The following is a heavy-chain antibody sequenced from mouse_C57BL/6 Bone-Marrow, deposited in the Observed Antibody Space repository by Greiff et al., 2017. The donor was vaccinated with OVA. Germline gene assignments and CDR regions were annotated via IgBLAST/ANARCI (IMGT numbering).Heavy chain of an antibody. D-gene: IGHD2-4*01. Sequence: EVQGVESGGGLVQPGESLKLSCESNEYEFPSHDMSWVRKTPEKRLELVAAINSDGGSTYYPDTMERRFIISRDNTKKTLYLQMSSLRSEDTALYYCARRLSTMITTKFAYWGQGTLVTVSA. V-gene: IGHV5-2*01. CDR1: EYEFPSHD. CDR2: INSDGGST. J-gene: IGHJ3*01. CDR3: ARRLSTMITTKFAY.